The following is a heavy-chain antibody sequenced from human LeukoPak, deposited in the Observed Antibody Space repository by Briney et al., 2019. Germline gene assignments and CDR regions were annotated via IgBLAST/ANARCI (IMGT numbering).Heavy chain of an antibody. J-gene: IGHJ4*02. CDR3: ARASPWGFDY. CDR1: GYTFTSYG. Sequence: ASVKVSCKASGYTFTSYGISWVRQAPGQGLEWMGWISAYNGNTNYAQKFQGRVTITTDESTSTAYMELSSLRSEDTAVYYCARASPWGFDYWGQGTLVTVSS. CDR2: ISAYNGNT. V-gene: IGHV1-18*01. D-gene: IGHD3-16*01.